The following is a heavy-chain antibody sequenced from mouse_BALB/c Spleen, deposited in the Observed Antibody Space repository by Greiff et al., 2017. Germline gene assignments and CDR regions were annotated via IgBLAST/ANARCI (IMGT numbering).Heavy chain of an antibody. CDR3: ARHEGGNYRYDGWFAY. J-gene: IGHJ3*01. CDR1: GFTFSSYA. CDR2: ISSGGSYT. D-gene: IGHD2-14*01. Sequence: EVQLVESGGGLVKPGGSLKLSCAASGFTFSSYAMSWVRQTPEKRLEWVATISSGGSYTYYPDSVKGRFTISTDNANNTKYLQISSLRSEDTAMYYSARHEGGNYRYDGWFAYWGQGTLVTVSA. V-gene: IGHV5-9-3*01.